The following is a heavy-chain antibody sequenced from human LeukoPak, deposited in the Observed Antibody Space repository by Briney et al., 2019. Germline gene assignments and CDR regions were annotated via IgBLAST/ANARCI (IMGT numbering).Heavy chain of an antibody. J-gene: IGHJ4*02. CDR3: AKGLSTYSSSSPDY. D-gene: IGHD6-6*01. CDR2: INGNGGST. V-gene: IGHV3-23*01. Sequence: PGGSLRLSCAAAGFTFSSYAMSWVRQAPGKGLEWVSVINGNGGSTYYADSVKGRFTMSRDSFKSTLYLQMNSLRAEDTAIYYCAKGLSTYSSSSPDYWGQGTLVTVSS. CDR1: GFTFSSYA.